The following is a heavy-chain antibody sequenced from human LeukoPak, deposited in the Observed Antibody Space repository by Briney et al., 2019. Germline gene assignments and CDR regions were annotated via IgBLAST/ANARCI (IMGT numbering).Heavy chain of an antibody. J-gene: IGHJ4*02. Sequence: ASVKFSCTASGYTFTSYDINWVRQATGQGLEWMGWMNPNSGNTGYAQKFQGRVTMTRNTSISTAYMELSSLRSEDTAVYYCMITFGGVIAYSDWGQGTLVTVSS. CDR2: MNPNSGNT. V-gene: IGHV1-8*01. CDR1: GYTFTSYD. D-gene: IGHD3-16*02. CDR3: MITFGGVIAYSD.